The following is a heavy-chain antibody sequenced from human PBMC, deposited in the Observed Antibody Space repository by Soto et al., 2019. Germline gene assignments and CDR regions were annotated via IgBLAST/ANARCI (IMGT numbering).Heavy chain of an antibody. CDR2: ISANSGNT. J-gene: IGHJ4*02. CDR3: ARGGPGAPFDY. V-gene: IGHV1-18*01. Sequence: QVQLVQSGAEVKKPGASVKVSCKASGYTFSSYGISWVRQAPGQGLEWMGWISANSGNTNYAQKVQGRVTMTTDTSTSTASMELRSLRSDDTAMYYCARGGPGAPFDYWGQGTPVTVSS. D-gene: IGHD1-26*01. CDR1: GYTFSSYG.